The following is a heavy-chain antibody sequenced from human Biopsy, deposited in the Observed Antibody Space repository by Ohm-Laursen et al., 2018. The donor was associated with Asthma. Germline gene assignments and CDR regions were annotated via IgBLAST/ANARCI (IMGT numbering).Heavy chain of an antibody. Sequence: SQTLSLTCSVSGGSISSGGYYWSWIRQHPGKGLEWIGYIYYSGSTYHNPSLKSRVTISVDTSKNQFSLKLSSVTAADTAVYYCARVPHYDILTGFTLRYYYGMDVWGQGTTVTVSS. D-gene: IGHD3-9*01. CDR2: IYYSGST. V-gene: IGHV4-31*03. CDR1: GGSISSGGYY. CDR3: ARVPHYDILTGFTLRYYYGMDV. J-gene: IGHJ6*02.